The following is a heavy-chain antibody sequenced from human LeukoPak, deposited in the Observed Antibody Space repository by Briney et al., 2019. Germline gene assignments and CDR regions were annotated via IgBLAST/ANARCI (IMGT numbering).Heavy chain of an antibody. CDR2: IYAGGYT. J-gene: IGHJ4*02. Sequence: GGSLRLSCAASGFTVRNNYMSWVRQAPGKGLEWVSIIYAGGYTYYADSVKDRFTISRDNSKNTLYLQMNSLTAEDTAVYYCARNGPGGYYFDFWGQGTLVTVSS. D-gene: IGHD2-8*02. CDR1: GFTVRNNY. CDR3: ARNGPGGYYFDF. V-gene: IGHV3-66*01.